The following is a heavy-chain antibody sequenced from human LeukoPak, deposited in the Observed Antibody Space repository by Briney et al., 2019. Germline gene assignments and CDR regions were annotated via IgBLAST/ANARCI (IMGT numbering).Heavy chain of an antibody. Sequence: SVKVSCKASGVSLRTGVNFRTSSFSWVRQAPGQGLEWMGGIIPIFGTANYAQKFQGRVTITADESTSTPYMELGSLRSEDTAVYYCARSSSENPAAGTREHYYYYYMDVWGKGTTVTASS. CDR1: GVSLRTGVNFRTSS. J-gene: IGHJ6*03. V-gene: IGHV1-69*01. CDR3: ARSSSENPAAGTREHYYYYYMDV. CDR2: IIPIFGTA. D-gene: IGHD6-13*01.